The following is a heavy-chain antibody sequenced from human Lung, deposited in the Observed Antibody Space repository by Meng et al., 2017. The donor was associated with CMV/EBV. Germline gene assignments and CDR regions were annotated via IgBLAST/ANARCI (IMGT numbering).Heavy chain of an antibody. D-gene: IGHD1-26*01. V-gene: IGHV3-7*01. CDR3: ARDRIQAINGNYCRIYYYYYYGMDV. J-gene: IGHJ6*02. CDR2: IKQDGSEK. Sequence: GESLKISCAASGFTFSSYWMSWVRQAPGKGLEWVANIKQDGSEKYYVDSVKGRFTISRDNAKNSLYLQMNSLRAEDAAVYYCARDRIQAINGNYCRIYYYYYYGMDVWGQGTTVTVSS. CDR1: GFTFSSYW.